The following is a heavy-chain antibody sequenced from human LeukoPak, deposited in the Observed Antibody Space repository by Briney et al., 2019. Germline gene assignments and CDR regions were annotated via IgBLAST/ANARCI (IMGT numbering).Heavy chain of an antibody. D-gene: IGHD3-9*01. V-gene: IGHV4-34*01. Sequence: SETLSLTCAVYGGSFSGYYWSWLRQPPGKGLEWIGEINHSGSTNYNPSLKSRVTISVDTSKNQFSLKLSSVTAADTAVYYCARSARGYFDWLLDYWGQGTLVTVSS. CDR2: INHSGST. J-gene: IGHJ4*02. CDR3: ARSARGYFDWLLDY. CDR1: GGSFSGYY.